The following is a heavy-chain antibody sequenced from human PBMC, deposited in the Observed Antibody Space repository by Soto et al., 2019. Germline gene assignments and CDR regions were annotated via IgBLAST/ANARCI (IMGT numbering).Heavy chain of an antibody. D-gene: IGHD3-22*01. CDR3: AIGRTYYYESSGYCWDY. J-gene: IGHJ4*02. CDR2: IYHSGST. V-gene: IGHV4-4*02. CDR1: GGSISSSNW. Sequence: QVQLQESGPGLVKPSGTLSLTCAVSGGSISSSNWWSWVRQPPGKGLEWIGEIYHSGSTNDNPSLKSRVTISVDKSKNQCYLKLSSVTAADTAEYDCAIGRTYYYESSGYCWDYWGQGTLVTVSS.